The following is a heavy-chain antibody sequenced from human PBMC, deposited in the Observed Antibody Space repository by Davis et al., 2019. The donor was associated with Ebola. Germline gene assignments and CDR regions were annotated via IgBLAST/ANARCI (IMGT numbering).Heavy chain of an antibody. J-gene: IGHJ6*02. V-gene: IGHV6-1*01. CDR3: ARGWFRSGMDV. CDR2: TYYYSKWYN. Sequence: PSETLSLTCAISGDSVFGKNGAWNWIRQSPSRGLEWLGRTYYYSKWYNDYAASVRSRIAVNPDTSKNQFSLLLNSVTPEDTAIYYCARGWFRSGMDVWGQGTTITVSS. CDR1: GDSVFGKNGA. D-gene: IGHD6-19*01.